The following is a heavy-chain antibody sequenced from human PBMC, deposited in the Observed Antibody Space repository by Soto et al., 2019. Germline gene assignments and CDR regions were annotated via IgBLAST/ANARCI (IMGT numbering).Heavy chain of an antibody. V-gene: IGHV3-23*01. CDR1: GFTFSSYA. J-gene: IGHJ6*03. Sequence: GSLRLSCAASGFTFSSYAMSWVRQAPGKGLEWVSAISGSGGSTYYADSVKGRFTISRDNSKNTPYLQMNSLRAEDTAVYYCAKIDDYGDYGDYYYMDVWGKGTTVTVSS. CDR2: ISGSGGST. CDR3: AKIDDYGDYGDYYYMDV. D-gene: IGHD4-17*01.